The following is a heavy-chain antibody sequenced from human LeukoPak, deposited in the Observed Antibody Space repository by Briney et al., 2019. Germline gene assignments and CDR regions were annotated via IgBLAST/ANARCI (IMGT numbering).Heavy chain of an antibody. CDR2: IGISSGNT. D-gene: IGHD5-24*01. J-gene: IGHJ4*02. Sequence: PGGSLRLSCAASGFTFSDYSMNWVRQAPRKGLEWISYIGISSGNTKYADSVKGRFTISGDKAKNSLYLQMNSLRVEDTAVYYCARDYKYAFDNWGQGTLVTVSS. CDR1: GFTFSDYS. CDR3: ARDYKYAFDN. V-gene: IGHV3-48*01.